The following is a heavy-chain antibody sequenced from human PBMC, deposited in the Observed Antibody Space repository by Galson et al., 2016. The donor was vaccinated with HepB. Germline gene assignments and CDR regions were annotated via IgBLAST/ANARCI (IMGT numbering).Heavy chain of an antibody. Sequence: SGAEVKKPGESLKISCKGSGYSFTNYWIGWVCQMPGKGLEWMGIIYPGDSDTRYSPSFQGQVIISADKSISTAYLQLSSLKATDTALYYCARSVWGDGVRDYYGMDVWGQGTTVTVSS. CDR2: IYPGDSDT. CDR1: GYSFTNYW. J-gene: IGHJ6*02. CDR3: ARSVWGDGVRDYYGMDV. D-gene: IGHD3-16*01. V-gene: IGHV5-51*01.